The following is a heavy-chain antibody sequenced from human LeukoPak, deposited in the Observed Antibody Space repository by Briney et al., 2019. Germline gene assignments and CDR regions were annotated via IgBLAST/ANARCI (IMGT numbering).Heavy chain of an antibody. D-gene: IGHD3-9*01. CDR1: GYTFTSYY. J-gene: IGHJ4*02. Sequence: SVKVSCKASGYTFTSYYMHWVRQAPGQGLEWMGGIIPIFGTANYAQKFQGRVTITADESTSTAYMELSSLRSEDTAVYYCAREEYYDILTGYYDPHYFDYWGQGTLVTVSS. CDR3: AREEYYDILTGYYDPHYFDY. CDR2: IIPIFGTA. V-gene: IGHV1-69*13.